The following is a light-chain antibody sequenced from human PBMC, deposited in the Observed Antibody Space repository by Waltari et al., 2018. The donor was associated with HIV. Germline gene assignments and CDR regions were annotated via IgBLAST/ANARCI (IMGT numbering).Light chain of an antibody. CDR3: QQYGNSPVYT. Sequence: EIVLTQSPGILSLSPGERATLSCRASQSVSSNYLAWYQQKPGRAPRLLIFDASTRASGIPDRFSGSGSGTDFTLTISRLGPEDFAVYYCQQYGNSPVYTFGQGTKLEIK. CDR1: QSVSSNY. CDR2: DAS. V-gene: IGKV3-20*01. J-gene: IGKJ2*01.